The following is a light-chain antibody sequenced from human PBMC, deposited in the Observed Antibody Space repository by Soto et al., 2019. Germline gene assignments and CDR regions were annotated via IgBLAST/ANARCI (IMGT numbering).Light chain of an antibody. J-gene: IGLJ1*01. CDR3: SSYTSTSTLYV. CDR2: EVT. CDR1: SSDVGGYNY. Sequence: QSVLTQPPSASGSPGQSVTISCTGTSSDVGGYNYVSWYQQHPGKAPKLMIYEVTKRPSGVPDRFSGSKSGNTASLTVSGLQAEDEADYSCSSYTSTSTLYVFGSGTKLTVL. V-gene: IGLV2-8*01.